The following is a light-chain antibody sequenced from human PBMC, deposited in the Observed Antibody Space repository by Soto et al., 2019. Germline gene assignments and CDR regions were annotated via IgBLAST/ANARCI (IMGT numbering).Light chain of an antibody. V-gene: IGLV2-14*01. Sequence: QSALTQPASVSGSPGQSITISCTGTSSDVGGYDYVSWFQQHPGKAPKLIIYEVTNRPSGGSNRFSGSKSGNTASLTISGLQAEDEADYYCSSYTSSSTWVFGGGTKLTVL. CDR3: SSYTSSSTWV. J-gene: IGLJ3*02. CDR1: SSDVGGYDY. CDR2: EVT.